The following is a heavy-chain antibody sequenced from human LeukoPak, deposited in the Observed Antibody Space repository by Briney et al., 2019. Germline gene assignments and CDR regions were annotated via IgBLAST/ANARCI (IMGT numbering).Heavy chain of an antibody. CDR1: GGSISSYY. D-gene: IGHD6-13*01. Sequence: SETLSLTGTVSGGSISSYYWSWIRQPPGKGLEWIGYIYYSGSTNYNPSLKSRVTISVDTSKNQFSLKLSSVTAADTAVYYCASRIAAAGRYYYYMDVWGKGTTVTVSS. J-gene: IGHJ6*03. CDR2: IYYSGST. CDR3: ASRIAAAGRYYYYMDV. V-gene: IGHV4-59*01.